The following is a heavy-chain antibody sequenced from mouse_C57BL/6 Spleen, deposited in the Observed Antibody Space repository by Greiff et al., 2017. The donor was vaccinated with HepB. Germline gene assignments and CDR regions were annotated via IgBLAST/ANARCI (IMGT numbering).Heavy chain of an antibody. CDR1: GYSITSGYY. CDR3: ARVGDGYNYFDY. D-gene: IGHD2-3*01. J-gene: IGHJ2*01. V-gene: IGHV3-6*01. CDR2: ISYDGSN. Sequence: EVQLQQSGPGLVKPSQSLSLTCSVTGYSITSGYYWNWIRQFPGNKLEWMGYISYDGSNNYNPSLKNRISITRDTSKNQFFLKLNSVTTEDTATYYCARVGDGYNYFDYWGQGTTLTVSS.